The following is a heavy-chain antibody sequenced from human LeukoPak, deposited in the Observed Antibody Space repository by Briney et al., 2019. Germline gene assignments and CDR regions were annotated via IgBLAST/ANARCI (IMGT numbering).Heavy chain of an antibody. CDR2: MKQDGGEK. V-gene: IGHV3-7*04. CDR1: GFIFSSYW. CDR3: ARDLGYCSGGSCYSYYFDS. J-gene: IGHJ4*02. Sequence: PGGSLRLSCAASGFIFSSYWMSWVRQAPGQGLEWVANMKQDGGEKYYVDSVRGRFTISRGNAKNSLDLQMNSLRDEETAVYYCARDLGYCSGGSCYSYYFDSWGQGTLVTVSS. D-gene: IGHD2-15*01.